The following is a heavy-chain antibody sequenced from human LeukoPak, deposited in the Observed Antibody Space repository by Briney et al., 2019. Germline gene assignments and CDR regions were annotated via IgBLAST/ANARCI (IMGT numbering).Heavy chain of an antibody. D-gene: IGHD3-3*01. CDR2: ISAYNGNT. J-gene: IGHJ5*02. Sequence: ASVKVSCKASGYTFASYGISWVRQAPGQGLEWMGWISAYNGNTNYAQKLQGRVTMTTDTSTSTAYMELRSLRSDDTAVYYCARVLRPQNWFDPWGQGTLVTVSS. CDR3: ARVLRPQNWFDP. V-gene: IGHV1-18*01. CDR1: GYTFASYG.